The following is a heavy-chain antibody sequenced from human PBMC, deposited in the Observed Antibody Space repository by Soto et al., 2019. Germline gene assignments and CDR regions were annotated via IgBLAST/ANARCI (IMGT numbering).Heavy chain of an antibody. CDR3: ARDRAYCSSTSCITNEDWVDY. Sequence: GASVKVSCKASGYTFTSYAMHWVRQAPGQRLEWMGWINAGNGNTKYSQKFQGRVTITRDTSASTAYMELSSLRSEDTAVYYCARDRAYCSSTSCITNEDWVDYWGQGTLVTVSS. J-gene: IGHJ4*02. CDR1: GYTFTSYA. CDR2: INAGNGNT. V-gene: IGHV1-3*01. D-gene: IGHD2-2*01.